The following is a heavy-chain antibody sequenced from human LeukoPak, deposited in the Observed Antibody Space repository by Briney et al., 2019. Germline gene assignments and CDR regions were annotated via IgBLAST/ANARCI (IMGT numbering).Heavy chain of an antibody. J-gene: IGHJ4*02. CDR3: ARLRGSLPPYFDY. V-gene: IGHV4-59*11. Sequence: PSETLSLTSTVPGGSISSHYWSSIRQPPGKGLEWIGYIYYSGSTNYNPSLKSRVTISVDTSKNQFSLKLSSVTAADTAVYYCARLRGSLPPYFDYWGQGTLVTVSS. CDR2: IYYSGST. CDR1: GGSISSHY. D-gene: IGHD3-10*01.